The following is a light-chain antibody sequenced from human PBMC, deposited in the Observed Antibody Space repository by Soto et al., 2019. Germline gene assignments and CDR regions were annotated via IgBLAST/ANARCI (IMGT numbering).Light chain of an antibody. J-gene: IGKJ1*01. V-gene: IGKV1-17*01. CDR3: LQYFSYPLT. CDR1: QGVRDY. Sequence: DIQMTQSPSSLSASVGDRVTITCRASQGVRDYLGWFQQTPGKAPKRLIYAASSLQTGVPSRFSGSGSGTEFTLTISSLQPEDFATYYCLQYFSYPLTFGQGTRVEVK. CDR2: AAS.